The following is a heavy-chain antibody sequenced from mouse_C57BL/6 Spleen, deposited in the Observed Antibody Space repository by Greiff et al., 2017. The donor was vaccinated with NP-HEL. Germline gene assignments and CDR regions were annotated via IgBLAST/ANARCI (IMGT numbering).Heavy chain of an antibody. J-gene: IGHJ2*01. CDR2: INPNNGGT. CDR3: ARGRGSYSLFDY. D-gene: IGHD1-1*02. V-gene: IGHV1-26*01. Sequence: EVQLQQSGPELVKPGASVKISCKASGYTFTDYYMNWVKQSHGKSLEWIGDINPNNGGTSYNQKFKGKATLTVDKSSSTAYMELRSLTSEDSAVYYCARGRGSYSLFDYWGQGTTLTVSS. CDR1: GYTFTDYY.